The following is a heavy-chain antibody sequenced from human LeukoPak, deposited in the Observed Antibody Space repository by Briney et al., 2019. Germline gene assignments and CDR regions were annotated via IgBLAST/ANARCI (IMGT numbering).Heavy chain of an antibody. CDR1: GFIFSNYA. CDR2: ISGSGGST. Sequence: GGSLRLSCAAFGFIFSNYAMSWVRQAPGKGLEWVSAISGSGGSTYYADSVKGRFTISRDNSKNTVYLQMNSLRAEDTAVYYCARPMDFDWLLSFDYWGQGTWSPSPQ. CDR3: ARPMDFDWLLSFDY. V-gene: IGHV3-23*01. J-gene: IGHJ4*02. D-gene: IGHD3-9*01.